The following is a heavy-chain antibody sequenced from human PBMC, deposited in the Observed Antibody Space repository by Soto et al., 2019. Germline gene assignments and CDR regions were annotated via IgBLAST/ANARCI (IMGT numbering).Heavy chain of an antibody. D-gene: IGHD6-19*01. J-gene: IGHJ4*02. Sequence: SETLSLTCAVSGYSISSGYCWGWIRQPPGKGLEWIGSIYHSGSTYYNPSLKSRVTISVDTSKNQFSLKLSSVTAADTAVYYCARDLFSSGWAPYYFDYWGQGTLVTVSS. CDR1: GYSISSGYC. V-gene: IGHV4-38-2*02. CDR2: IYHSGST. CDR3: ARDLFSSGWAPYYFDY.